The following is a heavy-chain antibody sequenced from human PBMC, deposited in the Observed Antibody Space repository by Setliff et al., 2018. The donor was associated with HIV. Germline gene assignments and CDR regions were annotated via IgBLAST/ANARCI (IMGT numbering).Heavy chain of an antibody. CDR3: TREKGSSGWYLNWFDP. CDR2: IRSKAYGGTT. CDR1: GFTFSDHT. J-gene: IGHJ5*02. D-gene: IGHD6-19*01. V-gene: IGHV3-49*03. Sequence: GGSLRLSCKASGFTFSDHTMSWFRQAPGKGLECIGFIRSKAYGGTTEYAASVKGRLTISRDDSKSIAYLQMNSLKTEDTAVYFCTREKGSSGWYLNWFDPWGQGTLVTVSS.